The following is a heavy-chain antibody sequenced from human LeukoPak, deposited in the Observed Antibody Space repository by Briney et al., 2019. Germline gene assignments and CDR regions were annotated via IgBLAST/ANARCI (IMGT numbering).Heavy chain of an antibody. J-gene: IGHJ4*02. V-gene: IGHV4-30-2*04. Sequence: TKYNPSLESRATILLDTSKNQLSLKLSPVSAADTAVYYCARRTPGPQLDEYVAYFFDHWGQGTQVTVSS. CDR2: T. CDR3: ARRTPGPQLDEYVAYFFDH. D-gene: IGHD2-2*01.